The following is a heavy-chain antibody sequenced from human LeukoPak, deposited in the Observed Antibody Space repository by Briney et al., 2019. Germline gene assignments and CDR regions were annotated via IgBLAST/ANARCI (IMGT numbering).Heavy chain of an antibody. CDR1: GGTFSSYA. CDR3: ARSSGWYYFDY. CDR2: IIPILGIA. V-gene: IGHV1-69*04. Sequence: SVKVSCKASGGTFSSYAISWVRQAPGQGLEWMGRIIPILGIANYAQKFQGRVTITADKSTSTAYMELSSLRSEDTAVYYCARSSGWYYFDYWGQGTLVTVSS. J-gene: IGHJ4*02. D-gene: IGHD6-19*01.